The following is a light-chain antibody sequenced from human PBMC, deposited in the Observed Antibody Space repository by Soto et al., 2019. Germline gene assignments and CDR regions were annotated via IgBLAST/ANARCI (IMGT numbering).Light chain of an antibody. CDR2: DAS. V-gene: IGKV3-11*01. Sequence: EIVLTQSQATLSLSPGERATLSCRASQSVGSSLAWYQQKPGQAPRLLIYDASNKATGIPARFSGGGSGTDVTLTISSLEPEDFAVYYCQQRSNWPALTFGGGTKVEIK. CDR3: QQRSNWPALT. J-gene: IGKJ4*01. CDR1: QSVGSS.